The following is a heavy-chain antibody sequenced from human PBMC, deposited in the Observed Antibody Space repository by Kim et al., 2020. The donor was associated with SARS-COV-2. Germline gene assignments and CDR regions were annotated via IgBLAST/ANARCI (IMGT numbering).Heavy chain of an antibody. V-gene: IGHV1-3*01. CDR2: T. Sequence: TKFYKQFQGRVTFTRDTSANTASMELSSLGSEDTAVYYCARDLFHTGFDYWGQGTLVAVSS. J-gene: IGHJ4*02. CDR3: ARDLFHTGFDY. D-gene: IGHD2-8*02.